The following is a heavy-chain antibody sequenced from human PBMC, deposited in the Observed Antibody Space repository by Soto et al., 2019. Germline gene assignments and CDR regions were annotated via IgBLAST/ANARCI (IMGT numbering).Heavy chain of an antibody. J-gene: IGHJ4*02. CDR3: AREVAEPEHRTYFDY. D-gene: IGHD2-15*01. V-gene: IGHV3-33*01. CDR2: IWYDGSNK. CDR1: GFTFSSYG. Sequence: GGSLRLSCAASGFTFSSYGMHWVRQAPGKGLEWVAVIWYDGSNKYYADSVKGRFTISRDNSKNTLYLQMNSLRAEDTAVYYCAREVAEPEHRTYFDYWGQGTLVTVSS.